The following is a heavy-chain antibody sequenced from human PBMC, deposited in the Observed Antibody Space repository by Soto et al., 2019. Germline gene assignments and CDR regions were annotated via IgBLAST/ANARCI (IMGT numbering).Heavy chain of an antibody. CDR2: INPNSGGT. CDR1: GYTFTGYY. D-gene: IGHD3-10*02. Sequence: ASVKVSCKASGYTFTGYYMHWVRLAPGQGLEWMGWINPNSGGTNYAQKFQGRVTMTRDTSISTAYMELSRLRSDDTAVYYCARVLFDDYYYGMDVWGQGTTVTVSS. V-gene: IGHV1-2*02. CDR3: ARVLFDDYYYGMDV. J-gene: IGHJ6*02.